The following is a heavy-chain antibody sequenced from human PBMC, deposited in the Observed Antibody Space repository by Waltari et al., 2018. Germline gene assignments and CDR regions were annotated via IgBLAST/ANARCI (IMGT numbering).Heavy chain of an antibody. J-gene: IGHJ5*02. V-gene: IGHV4-59*01. CDR1: GGSISGFY. CDR3: ARGGGGDWEWFDP. D-gene: IGHD2-21*02. Sequence: QVQLQESGPSLLKPSETLSLICTVSGGSISGFYWSWVRQPPGKGLDWIGYIYYTGGTNFIPSLKSRVTMSVDTSKNQFSLKLSSVTAADTAFYYCARGGGGDWEWFDPWGQGTLVTVSS. CDR2: IYYTGGT.